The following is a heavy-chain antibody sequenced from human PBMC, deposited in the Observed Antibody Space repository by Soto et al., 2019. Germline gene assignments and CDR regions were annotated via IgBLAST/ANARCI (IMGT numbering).Heavy chain of an antibody. CDR3: ARSYDSSGYYYYHNWFDP. V-gene: IGHV1-18*04. J-gene: IGHJ5*02. D-gene: IGHD3-22*01. Sequence: ASVKVSCKASGYTFINHGISWVRQAPGQRPEWMGWINVYNGNTKYAQKLQGRVTMTTDTSTSTAYMELRSLRSDDTAVYYCARSYDSSGYYYYHNWFDPWGQGTLVTVSS. CDR1: GYTFINHG. CDR2: INVYNGNT.